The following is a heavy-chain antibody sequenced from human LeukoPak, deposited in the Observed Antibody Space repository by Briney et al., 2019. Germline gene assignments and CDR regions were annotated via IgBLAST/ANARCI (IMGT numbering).Heavy chain of an antibody. D-gene: IGHD1-26*01. CDR2: ISYDGSNK. CDR3: ARPSIVGATWAYFDY. J-gene: IGHJ4*02. V-gene: IGHV3-30-3*01. CDR1: GFTFSSYA. Sequence: GGSLRLSCAASGFTFSSYAMHWVRQAPGKGLEWVAVISYDGSNKYYADSVKGRFTVSRDNSKNTLYLQMNSLRAEDTAVYYCARPSIVGATWAYFDYWGQGTLVTVSS.